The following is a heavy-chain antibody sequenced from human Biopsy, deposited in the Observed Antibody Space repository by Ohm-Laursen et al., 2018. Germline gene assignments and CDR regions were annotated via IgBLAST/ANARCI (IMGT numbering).Heavy chain of an antibody. CDR2: IYWDDDK. CDR1: GFSLSNGRMG. D-gene: IGHD3-22*01. Sequence: TQTLTLTCSVSGFSLSNGRMGVSWIRPPPGKALEWLALIYWDDDKRYNASLKSRLTVTKDTSKNQVVLTMTNMDPVDTGTYYCAHSLLLDSFDSRGMGFDFWGQGTLVTVSS. CDR3: AHSLLLDSFDSRGMGFDF. J-gene: IGHJ4*02. V-gene: IGHV2-5*08.